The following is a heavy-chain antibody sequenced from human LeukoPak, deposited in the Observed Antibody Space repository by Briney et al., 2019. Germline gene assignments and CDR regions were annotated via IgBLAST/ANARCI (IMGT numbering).Heavy chain of an antibody. CDR3: ASIVSGRVTSTGVLDY. D-gene: IGHD4-17*01. V-gene: IGHV4-61*02. CDR2: IYTSGST. Sequence: PSETLSLTCTVSGGSISSGSYYWSWIRQPAGKGLEWLGRIYTSGSTNYNPSLKSRVTISVDTSKNQFSLKLSSVTAADTAVYYCASIVSGRVTSTGVLDYWGQGTLVTVSS. J-gene: IGHJ4*02. CDR1: GGSISSGSYY.